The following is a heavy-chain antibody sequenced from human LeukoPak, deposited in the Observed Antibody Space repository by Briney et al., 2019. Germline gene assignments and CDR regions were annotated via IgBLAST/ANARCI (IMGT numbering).Heavy chain of an antibody. Sequence: SVKVSCKASGGSFITISWVRQAPGQGLEWMGRIIPMLGTPHYAQEFQGRVTITADKSTSTAYMELNSLKSEDSAVYYCARGRAYDSSGYYFFRASRDYYGMDVWGQGTTVTVSS. D-gene: IGHD3-22*01. J-gene: IGHJ6*02. CDR2: IIPMLGTP. CDR1: GGSFIT. CDR3: ARGRAYDSSGYYFFRASRDYYGMDV. V-gene: IGHV1-69*08.